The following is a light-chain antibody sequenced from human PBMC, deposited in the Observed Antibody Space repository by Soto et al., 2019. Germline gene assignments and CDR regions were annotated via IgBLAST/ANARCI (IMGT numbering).Light chain of an antibody. Sequence: EIVLTQSPATLSLSPGERATLSCRASQSVGSSLAWYQQRAGQAPRLLIYETSNRATGIPARFSGSGSGTDFTLTISSLEPDDFAVYYCQQRSNWLTFGQGTRLEIK. CDR3: QQRSNWLT. J-gene: IGKJ5*01. V-gene: IGKV3-11*01. CDR2: ETS. CDR1: QSVGSS.